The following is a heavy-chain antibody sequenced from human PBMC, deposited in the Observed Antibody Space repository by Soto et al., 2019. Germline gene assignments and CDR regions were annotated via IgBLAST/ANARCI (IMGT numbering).Heavy chain of an antibody. D-gene: IGHD6-13*01. V-gene: IGHV1-69*13. CDR2: IIPIFGTA. CDR1: GGTFSSYA. CDR3: ARGYGPPYYYGMDV. Sequence: ASVKVSCKASGGTFSSYAISWVRQAPGQGLEWMGGIIPIFGTANYAQKFQGRVTITADESTSTAYMELSSLRSEDTAVYYCARGYGPPYYYGMDVWGQGTTVTVSS. J-gene: IGHJ6*02.